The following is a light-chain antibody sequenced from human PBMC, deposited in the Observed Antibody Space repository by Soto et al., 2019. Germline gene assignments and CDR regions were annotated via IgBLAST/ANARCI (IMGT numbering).Light chain of an antibody. CDR1: QNVSSN. CDR2: GAS. CDR3: QQYNTWPRT. Sequence: EIVMTQSPATLSVSPGERATLSCRASQNVSSNLAWYQQTPGRSPRLLIFGASTRATAVPARFTASGSGTEFTLTISSLQSEDFAVYYCQQYNTWPRTFGQGTKVDIK. J-gene: IGKJ1*01. V-gene: IGKV3-15*01.